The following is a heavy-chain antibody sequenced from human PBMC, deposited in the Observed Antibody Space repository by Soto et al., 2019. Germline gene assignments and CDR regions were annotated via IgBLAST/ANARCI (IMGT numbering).Heavy chain of an antibody. CDR2: ISAYNGNT. CDR3: ASDRGSYALDY. Sequence: QVQLVQSGAEVKKPGASGKVSCKASGYTFTSYGISWVRQAPGQGLEWMGWISAYNGNTNYEQKLKGRVTMTTDPSTSTAYMELRSRRSDDTAVYYGASDRGSYALDYWGQGTLVTVSS. CDR1: GYTFTSYG. V-gene: IGHV1-18*01. J-gene: IGHJ4*02. D-gene: IGHD1-26*01.